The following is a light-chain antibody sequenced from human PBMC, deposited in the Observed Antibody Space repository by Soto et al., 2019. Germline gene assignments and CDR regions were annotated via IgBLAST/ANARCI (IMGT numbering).Light chain of an antibody. Sequence: QSVLTPPPSASGSPGQSVTISCTGTSSDVGGYNYVSWYQQHPGKAPKLMIYEVSKRPSGVPDRFSGSKSGNTASLTVSGLQAEDEADYYCSSYAGSNRVFGTGTKVTVL. J-gene: IGLJ1*01. CDR2: EVS. CDR1: SSDVGGYNY. CDR3: SSYAGSNRV. V-gene: IGLV2-8*01.